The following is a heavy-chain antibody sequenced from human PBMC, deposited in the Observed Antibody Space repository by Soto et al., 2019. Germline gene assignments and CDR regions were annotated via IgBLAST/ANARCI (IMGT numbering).Heavy chain of an antibody. CDR2: IYYSGST. D-gene: IGHD4-4*01. CDR3: ARDYNNYLDY. CDR1: AGSISNYY. V-gene: IGHV4-59*08. Sequence: SETLSLTCSVSAGSISNYYWTWIRQPPGKGLEWIGYIYYSGSTNYNPSLKSRVTISVDTSKNQFSLNLSSVTAADTAVYYCARDYNNYLDYWGQGTLVTVSS. J-gene: IGHJ4*02.